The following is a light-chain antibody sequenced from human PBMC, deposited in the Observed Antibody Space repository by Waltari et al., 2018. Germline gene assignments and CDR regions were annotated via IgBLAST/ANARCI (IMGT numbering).Light chain of an antibody. CDR1: QGISSW. Sequence: DIQMTQSPSTLSASVGDRVTLTSPASQGISSWLAWYQQKPGKAPKLLIYDASSLESGVPSRFSGSGSGTEFTLTISSLQPDDFATYYCHQYNSYALTFGGGTKVEIK. CDR2: DAS. J-gene: IGKJ4*01. CDR3: HQYNSYALT. V-gene: IGKV1-5*01.